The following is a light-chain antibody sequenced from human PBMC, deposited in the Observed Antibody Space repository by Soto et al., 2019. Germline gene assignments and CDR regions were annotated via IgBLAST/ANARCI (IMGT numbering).Light chain of an antibody. V-gene: IGLV1-51*01. CDR1: RSNMGNNY. J-gene: IGLJ3*02. Sequence: QSVLTQPPSVSAAPGQKVTVSCSGSRSNMGNNYVSWYQHLPGTAPKPLIYDNDKRPSGIPDRFSASKSGTSATLGITGLQTGDEADYYCEAWDSSLSAGVFGGGTKLTVL. CDR2: DND. CDR3: EAWDSSLSAGV.